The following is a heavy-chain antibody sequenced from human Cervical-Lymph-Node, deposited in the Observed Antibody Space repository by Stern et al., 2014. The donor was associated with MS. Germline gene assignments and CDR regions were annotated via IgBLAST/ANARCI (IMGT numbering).Heavy chain of an antibody. CDR1: GYNFASYW. CDR2: IYPDDSDT. V-gene: IGHV5-51*01. D-gene: IGHD3-10*01. Sequence: EVQLEESGAEVKKPGESLKISCKGSGYNFASYWLGWVRQVPGKGLEWMGIIYPDDSDTRYTPSFQGQVTMSADKSITTAFLQWSSLKASDNAFYFCARKGTYGLDFWGQGALVTVSS. J-gene: IGHJ4*02. CDR3: ARKGTYGLDF.